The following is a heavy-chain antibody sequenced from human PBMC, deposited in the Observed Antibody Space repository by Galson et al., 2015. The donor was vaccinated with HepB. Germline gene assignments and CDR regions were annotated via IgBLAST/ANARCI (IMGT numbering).Heavy chain of an antibody. CDR2: IWFDGSNK. D-gene: IGHD6-13*01. CDR1: GFTFSDYG. J-gene: IGHJ6*02. V-gene: IGHV3-33*08. CDR3: ARTGRVAAPGAYGLDV. Sequence: SLRLSCAASGFTFSDYGMHWVRQTPGKGLEWVAVIWFDGSNKYYADSVKGRFTISRDNSKNMLSLQMNSLRAEDTAIYYCARTGRVAAPGAYGLDVWGQGTTVTVSS.